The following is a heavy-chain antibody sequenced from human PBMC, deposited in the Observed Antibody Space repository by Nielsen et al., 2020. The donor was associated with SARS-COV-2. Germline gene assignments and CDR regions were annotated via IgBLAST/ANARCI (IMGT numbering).Heavy chain of an antibody. CDR2: IKSKTDGGTT. Sequence: VRQMPGKGLEWVGRIKSKTDGGTTDYAAPVKGRFTISRDDSKNTLYLQMNSLKTEDTAVYYCTTDEMATLGYWGQGTLVTVSS. J-gene: IGHJ4*02. D-gene: IGHD5-24*01. CDR3: TTDEMATLGY. V-gene: IGHV3-15*01.